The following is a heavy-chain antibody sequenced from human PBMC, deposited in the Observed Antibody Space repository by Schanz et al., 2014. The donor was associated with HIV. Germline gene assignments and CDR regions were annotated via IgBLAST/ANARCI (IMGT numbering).Heavy chain of an antibody. V-gene: IGHV3-53*01. D-gene: IGHD3-22*01. J-gene: IGHJ6*02. CDR3: RAWLLGDRMDV. Sequence: EVQLVESGGGLIQRGGSLRLSCAASGFAVSSHFLNWVRQTPGKGLEWVSFTSSDGTTYYVDSVKGRFTISRDISRNTIYLQMNGLRDEDTAVYYCRAWLLGDRMDVWGQGTTVAVSS. CDR1: GFAVSSHF. CDR2: TSSDGTT.